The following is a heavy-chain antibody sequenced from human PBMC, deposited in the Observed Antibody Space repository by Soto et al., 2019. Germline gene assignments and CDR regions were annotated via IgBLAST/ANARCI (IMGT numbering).Heavy chain of an antibody. J-gene: IGHJ4*02. CDR2: MSRSGTT. D-gene: IGHD4-4*01. Sequence: SETLSLTCAVSGGSINTNTYYWGWIRQPPGKGLEWIGSMSRSGTTHYNPSLKSRLTISLDMSKNHFSLDLRSVTAADTAVYYCARTTGRHLDFWGQGILVTVSS. CDR1: GGSINTNTYY. CDR3: ARTTGRHLDF. V-gene: IGHV4-39*02.